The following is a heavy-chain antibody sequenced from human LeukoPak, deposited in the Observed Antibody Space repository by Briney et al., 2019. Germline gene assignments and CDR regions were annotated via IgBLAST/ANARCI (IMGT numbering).Heavy chain of an antibody. CDR3: ARHEYSGSYYGLSWFDP. V-gene: IGHV4-39*01. Sequence: SETLFLTCTVSGGSISSSGYYWGWIRQPPGKGPEWIASIYYSGSTYYNPSLKSRVTISVDTSKNQLSLKLSSLTAADTAVYYCARHEYSGSYYGLSWFDPWGQGTLVTVSS. CDR1: GGSISSSGYY. J-gene: IGHJ5*02. CDR2: IYYSGST. D-gene: IGHD1-26*01.